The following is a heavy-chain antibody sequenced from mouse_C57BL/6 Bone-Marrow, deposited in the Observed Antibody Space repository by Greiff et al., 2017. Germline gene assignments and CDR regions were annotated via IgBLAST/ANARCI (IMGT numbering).Heavy chain of an antibody. Sequence: EVMLVESGGGLVQPGESLKLSCESNEYEFPSHDMSWVRKTPEKRLELVAAINSDGGSTYYPDTMERRFIISRDNTKKTLYLQMSSLRSEDTALYYCARRGTVVAPYWYFDVWGTGTTVTVSS. CDR2: INSDGGST. D-gene: IGHD1-1*01. CDR3: ARRGTVVAPYWYFDV. CDR1: EYEFPSHD. J-gene: IGHJ1*03. V-gene: IGHV5-2*03.